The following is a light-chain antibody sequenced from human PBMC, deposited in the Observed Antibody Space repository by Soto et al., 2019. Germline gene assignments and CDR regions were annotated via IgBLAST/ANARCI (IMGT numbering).Light chain of an antibody. CDR2: GNT. J-gene: IGLJ2*01. Sequence: QSALTQPPSVSGAPGQRVTISCTGSGSNIGAGYEVHWFQQLPGTAPKLLIYGNTNRPSGVPDRFSGSKSDTSASLAITGLQPEDEADYYCGTWDSSLSAVVFGGGTQLTVL. V-gene: IGLV1-40*01. CDR3: GTWDSSLSAVV. CDR1: GSNIGAGYE.